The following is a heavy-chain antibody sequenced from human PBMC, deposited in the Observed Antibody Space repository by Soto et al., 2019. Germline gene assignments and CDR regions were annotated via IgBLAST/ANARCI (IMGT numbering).Heavy chain of an antibody. D-gene: IGHD4-17*01. Sequence: QVKLVESGGGVVQPGRSLRLSCAASGFTFSSYAMHWVRQAPGKGLEWVAVISYDGSNKYYADSVKGRFTISRDNPKNTLYLQMTSLRAEDTAVYYCARYTHDYGAYDPSIFDSWGQGTLVAVSS. CDR1: GFTFSSYA. J-gene: IGHJ4*02. CDR2: ISYDGSNK. V-gene: IGHV3-30-3*01. CDR3: ARYTHDYGAYDPSIFDS.